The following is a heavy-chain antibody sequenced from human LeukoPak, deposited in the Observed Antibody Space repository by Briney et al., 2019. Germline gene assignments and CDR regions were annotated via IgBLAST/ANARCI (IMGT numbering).Heavy chain of an antibody. D-gene: IGHD1-26*01. CDR3: ARPSSLTGSYYPL. CDR2: IEEYGSEI. J-gene: IGHJ4*02. CDR1: GFTFSSYE. Sequence: GGSLRLSCAASGFTFSSYEMNWVRQAPGKGLEWVANIEEYGSEIYYADSVRGRFTISRDNAKNSLYLQMNTLRAEDTAVYYCARPSSLTGSYYPLWGQGTLVAVSS. V-gene: IGHV3-7*01.